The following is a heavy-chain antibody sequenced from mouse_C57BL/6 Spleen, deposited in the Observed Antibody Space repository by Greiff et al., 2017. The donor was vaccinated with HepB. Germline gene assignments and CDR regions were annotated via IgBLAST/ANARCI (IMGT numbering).Heavy chain of an antibody. CDR3: ARGGDYYGSSYDYAMDY. V-gene: IGHV1-9*01. CDR2: ILPGSGST. J-gene: IGHJ4*01. D-gene: IGHD1-1*01. Sequence: QVQLQQSGAELMKPGASVKLSCKATGYTFTGYWIEWVKQRPGHGLEWIGEILPGSGSTNYNEKFKGKATFTADTSSNTAYMQLSSLTTEDSAIYYCARGGDYYGSSYDYAMDYWGQGTSVTVSS. CDR1: GYTFTGYW.